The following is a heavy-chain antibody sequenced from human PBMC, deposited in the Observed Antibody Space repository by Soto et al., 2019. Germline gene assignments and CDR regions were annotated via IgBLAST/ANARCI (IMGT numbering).Heavy chain of an antibody. Sequence: PSQTLSLTCAITGDSVSSNSAGWSWVRQSPSRGLEWLGRTYYRSKWYYEYAVSVRGRITINPDTAKNQYSLQLNSVTPEDTAVYFCARGEQYSGRIFDYWGQGTLVTVSS. CDR2: TYYRSKWYY. D-gene: IGHD1-26*01. CDR1: GDSVSSNSAG. CDR3: ARGEQYSGRIFDY. J-gene: IGHJ4*01. V-gene: IGHV6-1*01.